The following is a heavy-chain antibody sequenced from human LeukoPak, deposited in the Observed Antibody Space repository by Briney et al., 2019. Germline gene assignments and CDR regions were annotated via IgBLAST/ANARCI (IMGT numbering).Heavy chain of an antibody. CDR2: IYSGGDT. CDR3: ARRSGEGYFDC. J-gene: IGHJ4*02. D-gene: IGHD1-26*01. Sequence: GGPLRLSCAASGFIVGSNYMTWVRQAPGKGLEWLSVIYSGGDTYYADSVKGRFTISRDNSKNTLYLQMNSLRAEDTAVYYCARRSGEGYFDCWGQGTLVTVSS. V-gene: IGHV3-66*01. CDR1: GFIVGSNY.